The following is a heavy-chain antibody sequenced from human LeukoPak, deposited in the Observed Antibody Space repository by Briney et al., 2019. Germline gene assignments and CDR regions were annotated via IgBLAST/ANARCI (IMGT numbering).Heavy chain of an antibody. Sequence: ASVKVSCKASGYTFTGYYMHWVRRAPGQGLEWMGWINPNSGGTNYAQKFQGRVTMTRDKSISTAYMELSRLRSDDTSVYYCARAHELWFGELNWFDPWGQGTLVSVSS. CDR3: ARAHELWFGELNWFDP. CDR2: INPNSGGT. V-gene: IGHV1-2*02. CDR1: GYTFTGYY. J-gene: IGHJ5*02. D-gene: IGHD3-10*01.